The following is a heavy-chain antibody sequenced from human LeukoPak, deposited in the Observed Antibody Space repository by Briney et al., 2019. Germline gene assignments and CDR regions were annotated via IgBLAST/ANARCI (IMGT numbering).Heavy chain of an antibody. CDR2: IRYDGCNK. CDR1: GFTFSSYG. CDR3: AKVVRPAGDSGAWTGNWFDP. Sequence: QPGGSLRLSCAASGFTFSSYGMHWVRQAPGKGLEWVAFIRYDGCNKYYADSVKGRFTISRDNSKNTLYLQMSSLRAEDTAVYYCAKVVRPAGDSGAWTGNWFDPWGQGTLVTVSS. V-gene: IGHV3-30*02. D-gene: IGHD6-19*01. J-gene: IGHJ5*02.